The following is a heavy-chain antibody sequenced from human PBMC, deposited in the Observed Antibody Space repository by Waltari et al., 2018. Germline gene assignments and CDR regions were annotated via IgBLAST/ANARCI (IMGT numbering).Heavy chain of an antibody. Sequence: QLQLQESGPGLVKPSETLSLTCTVSGGSISSSSYYWGWIRQPPGKGLEWIGSIYYSGSTYYNPALKSRVTISVDTSKNQFSLKMSSVTAADTAVYYCARHKVPAAAQNYWGQGTLVTVSS. CDR3: ARHKVPAAAQNY. D-gene: IGHD6-13*01. V-gene: IGHV4-39*01. CDR2: IYYSGST. CDR1: GGSISSSSYY. J-gene: IGHJ4*02.